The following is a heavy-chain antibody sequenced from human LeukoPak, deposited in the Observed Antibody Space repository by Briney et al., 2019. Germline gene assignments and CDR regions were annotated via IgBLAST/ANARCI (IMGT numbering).Heavy chain of an antibody. CDR2: ISSSGSTI. CDR1: GFTFSSYE. V-gene: IGHV3-48*03. Sequence: GGSLRLSCAASGFTFSSYEMNWVRQAPGRGLEWLSYISSSGSTISYADSVKGRFTISRDNAKNSLYLQMNSLRAEDTAIYYCARETSQGAFDIWGQGTMVTVSS. J-gene: IGHJ3*02. CDR3: ARETSQGAFDI.